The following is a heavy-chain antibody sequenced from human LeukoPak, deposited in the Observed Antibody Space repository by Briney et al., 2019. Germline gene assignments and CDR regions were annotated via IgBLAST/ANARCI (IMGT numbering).Heavy chain of an antibody. Sequence: PSETLSLTCAVYGGSFSGYYWSWIRQPPGKGLEWIGEINHSGSTNYNPSLKSRVTISVDTSKNQFSLKLSSVTAADTAVYYCARVGLESTSYYGMDVWGQGTTVTVSS. J-gene: IGHJ6*02. V-gene: IGHV4-34*01. CDR2: INHSGST. CDR3: ARVGLESTSYYGMDV. D-gene: IGHD3-16*01. CDR1: GGSFSGYY.